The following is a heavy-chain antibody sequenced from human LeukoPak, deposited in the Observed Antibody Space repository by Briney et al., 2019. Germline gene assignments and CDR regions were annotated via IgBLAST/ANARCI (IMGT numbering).Heavy chain of an antibody. CDR2: IYHSGST. CDR1: GYSISSGYY. D-gene: IGHD2-8*01. J-gene: IGHJ5*02. CDR3: ARSSGDCTNAPCPNWFDP. V-gene: IGHV4-38-2*01. Sequence: KPSETLSLTCAVSGYSISSGYYWGWIRQPPGKGLEWIGSIYHSGSTYYNPSLKSRVTISVDTSKNQFSLKLSSVTAADTALYYCARSSGDCTNAPCPNWFDPWGQGTLVTVSS.